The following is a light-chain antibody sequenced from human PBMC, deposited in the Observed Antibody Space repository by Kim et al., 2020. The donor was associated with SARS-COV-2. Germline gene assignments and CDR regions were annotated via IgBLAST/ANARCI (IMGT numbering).Light chain of an antibody. CDR3: QKYNSAPWT. CDR1: QDIANS. CDR2: AAS. Sequence: ASIGDRVTITCRASQDIANSLAWYQQKPGKVPQVLIYAASTLQSGVPSRFSGSGSGTEFTLTIDSLQTEDVVTYYCQKYNSAPWTFGPGTKVDIK. J-gene: IGKJ1*01. V-gene: IGKV1-27*01.